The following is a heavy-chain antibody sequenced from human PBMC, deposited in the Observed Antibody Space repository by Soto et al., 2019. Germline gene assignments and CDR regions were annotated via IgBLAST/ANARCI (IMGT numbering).Heavy chain of an antibody. J-gene: IGHJ5*02. D-gene: IGHD6-13*01. CDR2: IVVGSGNT. V-gene: IGHV1-58*01. CDR1: GFTFTSSA. CDR3: AADHSSSQVKFDP. Sequence: ASVKVSCKASGFTFTSSAVQWVRQARGQRLEWIGWIVVGSGNTNYAQKFQERVTITRDMSTSTAYMELSSLRSEDMAVYYCAADHSSSQVKFDPWGQGTLVTVSS.